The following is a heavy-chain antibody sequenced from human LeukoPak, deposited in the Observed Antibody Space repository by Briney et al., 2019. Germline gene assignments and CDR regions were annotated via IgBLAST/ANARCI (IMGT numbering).Heavy chain of an antibody. J-gene: IGHJ4*02. CDR1: GGSISSSSYY. Sequence: PSETLSLTCTVSGGSISSSSYYWGWIRQPPGKGLEWIGSIYYSGGTYYNPSLKSRVTISVDTSKNQYSLKLSSVTAADTAVYYCARDTSGDNDYGDYWGQGTLVTVSS. CDR3: ARDTSGDNDYGDY. V-gene: IGHV4-39*07. CDR2: IYYSGGT. D-gene: IGHD1-14*01.